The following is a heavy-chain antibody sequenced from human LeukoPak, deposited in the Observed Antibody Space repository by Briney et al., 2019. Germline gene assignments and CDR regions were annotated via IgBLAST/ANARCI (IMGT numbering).Heavy chain of an antibody. CDR1: GGSLSSYF. CDR2: IYYSGNT. J-gene: IGHJ4*02. CDR3: ARAREFSGSSGRAYYFDY. D-gene: IGHD6-6*01. Sequence: SETLSLTCTVSGGSLSSYFWIWIRQPPGKGLEWIGYIYYSGNTNSNPSLKSRVTISLDTSKNQFSLKLSSVTAADTAVYYCARAREFSGSSGRAYYFDYWGQGTLVTVSS. V-gene: IGHV4-59*01.